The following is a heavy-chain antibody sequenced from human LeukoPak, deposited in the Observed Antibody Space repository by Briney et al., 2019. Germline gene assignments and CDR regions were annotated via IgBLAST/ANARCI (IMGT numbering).Heavy chain of an antibody. J-gene: IGHJ4*02. CDR2: IKQDGSEK. CDR1: GFTFSSYW. V-gene: IGHV3-7*01. Sequence: PGGPLRLSCAASGFTFSSYWMSWARQAPGKGLGWGANIKQDGSEKYYVDSVKGRFTISRDNAKNSLYLQMNSLRAEDTAVYYCARSIGYCSSTSCYTAFDYWGQGTLVTVSS. D-gene: IGHD2-2*02. CDR3: ARSIGYCSSTSCYTAFDY.